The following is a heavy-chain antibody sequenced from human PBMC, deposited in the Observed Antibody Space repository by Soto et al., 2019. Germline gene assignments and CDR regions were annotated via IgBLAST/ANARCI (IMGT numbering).Heavy chain of an antibody. J-gene: IGHJ6*02. CDR3: ARDRAVVVAATPPGRAHYGMDV. CDR1: CYGFTSYG. V-gene: IGHV1-18*04. CDR2: ISAYNGTA. Sequence: AALKVSWKASCYGFTSYGISWVRQAPGQGLEWMGWISAYNGTANYAQKFQCRVTITADESTSTAYMELSSLRSEDTAVYYCARDRAVVVAATPPGRAHYGMDVWGQGTTVTVSS. D-gene: IGHD2-15*01.